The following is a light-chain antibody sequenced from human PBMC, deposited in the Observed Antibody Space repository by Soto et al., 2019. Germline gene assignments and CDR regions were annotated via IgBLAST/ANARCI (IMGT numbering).Light chain of an antibody. CDR1: QSVSNN. Sequence: ILMTQSPATLSVSPGERATLSCRASQSVSNNLAWYQQKPGQAPRLLIYDASTRATGIPARFSGSGSGTEFTLTITGLQSEDFATYYCQQLNSYPPWTFGQGTKVEIK. V-gene: IGKV3-15*01. CDR3: QQLNSYPPWT. CDR2: DAS. J-gene: IGKJ1*01.